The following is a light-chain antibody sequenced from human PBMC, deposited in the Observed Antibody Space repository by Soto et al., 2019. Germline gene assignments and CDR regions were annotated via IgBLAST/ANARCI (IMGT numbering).Light chain of an antibody. CDR1: QSISSY. CDR2: AAS. V-gene: IGKV1-39*01. Sequence: DIQMTQSPSSLSASVGDRVTITCRASQSISSYLNWYQQKPGKAPKLLIYAASSLQSGVPSRFSGNGSGTDFTLTISSLQPEDFATYYCQQSYSTLYTFGQGTKVDIK. J-gene: IGKJ2*01. CDR3: QQSYSTLYT.